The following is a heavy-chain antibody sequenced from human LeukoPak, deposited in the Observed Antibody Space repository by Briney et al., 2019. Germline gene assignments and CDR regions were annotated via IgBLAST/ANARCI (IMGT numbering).Heavy chain of an antibody. CDR2: IIPILGTA. CDR3: ARVSKYSSGWFLDY. J-gene: IGHJ4*02. CDR1: GGTFSSYA. D-gene: IGHD6-19*01. Sequence: ASVKVSCKASGGTFSSYAISWVRQAPGQGLEWMGGIIPILGTANYAQKFQGRVTITADESTSTAYMELSSLRSEDTAVYYCARVSKYSSGWFLDYWGQGTLVTVSS. V-gene: IGHV1-69*13.